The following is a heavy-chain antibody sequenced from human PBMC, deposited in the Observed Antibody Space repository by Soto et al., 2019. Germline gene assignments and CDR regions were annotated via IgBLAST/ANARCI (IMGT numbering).Heavy chain of an antibody. D-gene: IGHD4-17*01. CDR3: ARDFTTAETPGDDFYF. J-gene: IGHJ4*02. CDR2: INGDGSYA. CDR1: GFTFTSYW. Sequence: PGGSLRLSCAASGFTFTSYWMHWVRQVPGKGLVWVSRINGDGSYASYADFVKGRFTISRDNAKNTVHLQMNSLSAEDTAVYYCARDFTTAETPGDDFYFWGQGFPVTVSS. V-gene: IGHV3-74*01.